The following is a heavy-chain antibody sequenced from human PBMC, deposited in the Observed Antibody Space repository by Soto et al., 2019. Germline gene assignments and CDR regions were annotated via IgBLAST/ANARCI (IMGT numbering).Heavy chain of an antibody. CDR3: AISDTAMATGGMDV. V-gene: IGHV1-2*04. CDR1: GYTFTGYY. Sequence: QVQLVQSGAEVKKPGASVKVSCKASGYTFTGYYMHWVRQAPGQGLEWMGWINPNSGGTNYAQNFQGWVTMTRDTPISTAYMELSRLRSDDTAVYYCAISDTAMATGGMDVWGQGTTVTVSS. CDR2: INPNSGGT. J-gene: IGHJ6*02. D-gene: IGHD5-18*01.